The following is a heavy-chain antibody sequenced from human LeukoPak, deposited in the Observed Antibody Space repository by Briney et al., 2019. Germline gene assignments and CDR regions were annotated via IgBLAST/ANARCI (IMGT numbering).Heavy chain of an antibody. CDR3: AKSGNYYGSGSYFQPQDY. Sequence: PGGSLRLSCAASGFTFSSYGMHWVRQAPGKGLEWVAVISYDGSNKYYADSVKGRFTISRDNSKNTLYLQMNSLRAEDTAVYYCAKSGNYYGSGSYFQPQDYWGQGTLVTVSS. V-gene: IGHV3-30*18. CDR1: GFTFSSYG. J-gene: IGHJ4*02. CDR2: ISYDGSNK. D-gene: IGHD3-10*01.